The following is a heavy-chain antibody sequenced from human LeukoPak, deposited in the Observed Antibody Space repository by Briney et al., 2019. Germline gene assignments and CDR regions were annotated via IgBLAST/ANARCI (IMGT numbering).Heavy chain of an antibody. J-gene: IGHJ4*02. Sequence: SETLSLTCTVSGGSISSYYWSWIRQPPGKGLEWIGYIYYSGSTNYNPSLKSRVTISADTSKNQFSLKLSSVTAADTAVYYCARDYYDSSGYYPFDYWGQGTLVTVSS. CDR2: IYYSGST. D-gene: IGHD3-22*01. V-gene: IGHV4-59*01. CDR1: GGSISSYY. CDR3: ARDYYDSSGYYPFDY.